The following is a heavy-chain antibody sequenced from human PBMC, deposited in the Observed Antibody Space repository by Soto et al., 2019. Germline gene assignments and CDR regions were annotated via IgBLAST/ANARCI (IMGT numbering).Heavy chain of an antibody. CDR2: ISYDGSNK. V-gene: IGHV3-30-3*01. Sequence: GGSLRLSCAAGGFAVSSYAMHCVRQAPGKGLEWVAVISYDGSNKYYADSVKGRFTISRDNSKNTLYLQMNSLRAEDTAVYYCARGKYYYDSSGYYPLGPYSAFDIWGQGTMVTVS. CDR3: ARGKYYYDSSGYYPLGPYSAFDI. D-gene: IGHD3-22*01. CDR1: GFAVSSYA. J-gene: IGHJ3*02.